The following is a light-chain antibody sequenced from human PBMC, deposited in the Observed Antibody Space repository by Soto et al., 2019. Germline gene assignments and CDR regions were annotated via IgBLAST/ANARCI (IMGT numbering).Light chain of an antibody. Sequence: QSVLTQPASVSGSPGQSITISCTGASSDVGTYNLVSWYQQYPGKAPKLMIYEVNKRPSGVSNRFSGSKSGNTASLTISGLQAEDEADYYCCSYAGNSTPYVFGIGTKLTVL. V-gene: IGLV2-23*02. CDR2: EVN. J-gene: IGLJ1*01. CDR3: CSYAGNSTPYV. CDR1: SSDVGTYNL.